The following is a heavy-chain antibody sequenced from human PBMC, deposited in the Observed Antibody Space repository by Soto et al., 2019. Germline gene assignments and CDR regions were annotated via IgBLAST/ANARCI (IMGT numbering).Heavy chain of an antibody. D-gene: IGHD6-25*01. CDR2: IYFTGST. CDR1: GGSITSSSHF. Sequence: PSETLSLTCSASGGSITSSSHFWGWVRQPPGKGLEWIGTIYFTGSTYYTPSLKSRLTMSIDTSKNEFSLRLNSVTAADTAVYYCAGQTFTIAAASYGRSNWFDPWGPGTLVTVS. V-gene: IGHV4-39*01. J-gene: IGHJ5*02. CDR3: AGQTFTIAAASYGRSNWFDP.